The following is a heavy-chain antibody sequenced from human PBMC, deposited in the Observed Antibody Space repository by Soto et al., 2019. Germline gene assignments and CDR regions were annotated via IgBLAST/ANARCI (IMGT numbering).Heavy chain of an antibody. CDR2: IIPIFGTA. CDR3: ASDGSVLAAAEDYDYYYGMDV. J-gene: IGHJ6*02. V-gene: IGHV1-69*01. Sequence: QVQLVQSGAEVKKPGSSVKVSCKASGGTFSSYAISWVRQAPGQGLEWMGGIIPIFGTANYAQKFQGRVTITADESTSTAYMELSSLRSEDTDVYYCASDGSVLAAAEDYDYYYGMDVWGQGTTVTVSS. D-gene: IGHD6-13*01. CDR1: GGTFSSYA.